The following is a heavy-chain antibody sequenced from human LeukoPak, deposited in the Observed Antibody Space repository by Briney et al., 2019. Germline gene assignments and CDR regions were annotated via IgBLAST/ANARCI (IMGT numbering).Heavy chain of an antibody. CDR2: IDPSDSEI. V-gene: IGHV5-51*01. J-gene: IGHJ4*02. CDR3: ARHRAVGGGHSTTWYTDY. CDR1: GHSFSMYW. D-gene: IGHD6-13*01. Sequence: GESLKISCQGLGHSFSMYWIGWVRHMPGKGLEWMGVIDPSDSEITYSPSFQGHVTISVDKSVNTAYLQWTTLKASDTALYYCARHRAVGGGHSTTWYTDYWGQGTLVSVSS.